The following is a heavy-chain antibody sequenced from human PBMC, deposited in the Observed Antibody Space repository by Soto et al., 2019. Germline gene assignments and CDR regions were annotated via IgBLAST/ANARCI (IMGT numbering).Heavy chain of an antibody. D-gene: IGHD1-26*01. CDR3: AKIEWGLLYYYYDGMDV. CDR2: ISYDGSNK. CDR1: GFTFSSYG. V-gene: IGHV3-30*18. Sequence: QVQLVESGGGVVQPGRSLRLSCAASGFTFSSYGMHWVRQAPGKGLEWVAVISYDGSNKYYADSVKGRFTISRDNSKNTLYLQKTSLRAADTAVSYCAKIEWGLLYYYYDGMDVWGQGTTVTVSS. J-gene: IGHJ6*02.